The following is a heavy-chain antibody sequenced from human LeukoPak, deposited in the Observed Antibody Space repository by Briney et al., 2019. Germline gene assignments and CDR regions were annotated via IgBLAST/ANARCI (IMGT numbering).Heavy chain of an antibody. Sequence: SETLSLTCTVAGGSISSSSYYWGWIRQPPGKGLGWIGSIYYSGSTYYNPSLQSRINISLDTSKNQFSLKLSSVTAADTAVYYCARVGLLPDLYNWYDPWGQGTLVTVSS. V-gene: IGHV4-39*01. J-gene: IGHJ5*02. CDR2: IYYSGST. D-gene: IGHD2-21*01. CDR3: ARVGLLPDLYNWYDP. CDR1: GGSISSSSYY.